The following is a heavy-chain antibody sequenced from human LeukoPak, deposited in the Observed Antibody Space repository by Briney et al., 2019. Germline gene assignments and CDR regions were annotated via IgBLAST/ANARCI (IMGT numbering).Heavy chain of an antibody. D-gene: IGHD7-27*01. J-gene: IGHJ6*02. CDR3: ARHGAWGARYHYYGMDV. CDR1: GAPISSYY. Sequence: SETLSLTCTVSGAPISSYYWSWIRQPPGKGLEWIGYISNSGSTKYNPSLMSRVTISADTSKNQISRRLNSVTAADTAVYYCARHGAWGARYHYYGMDVWGQGTTVTVSS. V-gene: IGHV4-59*08. CDR2: ISNSGST.